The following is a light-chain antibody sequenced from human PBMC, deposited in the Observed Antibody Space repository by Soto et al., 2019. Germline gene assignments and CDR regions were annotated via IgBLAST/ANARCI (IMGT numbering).Light chain of an antibody. J-gene: IGKJ4*01. CDR2: DAS. CDR3: QQYGSSPLT. Sequence: EIVLTQSPGTLSLSPGERGTLSCRASQSVRSNYLAWYQQKPGQAPRLLIYDASSRATGIPDMFNGSGSGTDFTLTSSRLEPEDSAVYLCQQYGSSPLTFGGGNNVEIK. CDR1: QSVRSNY. V-gene: IGKV3-20*01.